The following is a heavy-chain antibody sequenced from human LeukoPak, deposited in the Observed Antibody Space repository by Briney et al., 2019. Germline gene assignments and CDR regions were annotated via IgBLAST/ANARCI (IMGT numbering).Heavy chain of an antibody. D-gene: IGHD3-22*01. J-gene: IGHJ3*02. Sequence: SSETLSLTCDVSGGSISRSNWWSWVRQPPGKGLQWIGEIYHSGTTNYSPSLKSRVTISVDKSKKQFSLKLSSVTAADTAVYYCGRRYYGVGFEIWGLGTMVTVSS. CDR2: IYHSGTT. V-gene: IGHV4/OR15-8*01. CDR3: GRRYYGVGFEI. CDR1: GGSISRSNW.